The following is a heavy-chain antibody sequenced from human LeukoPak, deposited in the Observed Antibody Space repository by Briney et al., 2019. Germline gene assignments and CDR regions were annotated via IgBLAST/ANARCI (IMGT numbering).Heavy chain of an antibody. D-gene: IGHD3-10*01. CDR1: DGSISSGDYY. Sequence: SETLSLTCTVSDGSISSGDYYWGWIRQSPGKGLDWIGYIYYSGSTYYNPFLKSLVSISVDTSKNQFSLELNSVTAADTAVYYCARGGDYYGSAYYFDDWGQGTLVTVSS. J-gene: IGHJ4*02. CDR3: ARGGDYYGSAYYFDD. V-gene: IGHV4-30-4*01. CDR2: IYYSGST.